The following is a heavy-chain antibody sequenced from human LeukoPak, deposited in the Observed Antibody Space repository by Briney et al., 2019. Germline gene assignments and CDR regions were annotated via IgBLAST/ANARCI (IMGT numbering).Heavy chain of an antibody. J-gene: IGHJ4*02. CDR2: VYPGDSET. CDR3: ARHRNPYESSGFRYYFDY. V-gene: IGHV5-51*01. D-gene: IGHD3-22*01. Sequence: TGESLKISCKGSGYTFTSHWIAWVRQMSGKGLEWMGIVYPGDSETRYNPSFKGQVTISADKSASTAYLQWSSLKAADSAMYYCARHRNPYESSGFRYYFDYWDQGTLVTVSS. CDR1: GYTFTSHW.